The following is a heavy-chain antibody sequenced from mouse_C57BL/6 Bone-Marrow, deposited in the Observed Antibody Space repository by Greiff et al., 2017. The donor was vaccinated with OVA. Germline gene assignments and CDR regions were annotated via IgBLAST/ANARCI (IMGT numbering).Heavy chain of an antibody. CDR3: ARPSYGSSYVTY. CDR2: IDPENGDT. J-gene: IGHJ3*01. Sequence: VHVKQSGAELVRPGASVKLSCTASGFNIKDDYMHWVKERPEQGLEWIGWIDPENGDTEYASKFQGKATITADTSSKTVYLQLSSLTSEDTAVYYCARPSYGSSYVTYWGQGTLVTVSA. CDR1: GFNIKDDY. V-gene: IGHV14-4*01. D-gene: IGHD1-1*01.